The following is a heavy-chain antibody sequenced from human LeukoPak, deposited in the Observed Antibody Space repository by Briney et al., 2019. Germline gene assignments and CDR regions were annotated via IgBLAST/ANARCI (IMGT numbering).Heavy chain of an antibody. CDR2: IIPIFGTA. CDR1: GGTFSSYA. D-gene: IGHD3-10*01. Sequence: SVKVSCKASGGTFSSYAISWVRQAPGQGLEWMGGIIPIFGTANYAQKFQGRVTITTDESTSTAYMELSGLRSEDTAVYYCASDGEVGGAFDIWGQGTMVTVSS. CDR3: ASDGEVGGAFDI. J-gene: IGHJ3*02. V-gene: IGHV1-69*05.